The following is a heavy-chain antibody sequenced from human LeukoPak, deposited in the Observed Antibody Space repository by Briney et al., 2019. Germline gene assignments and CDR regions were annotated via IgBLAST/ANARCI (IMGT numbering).Heavy chain of an antibody. Sequence: ASVKVSCKASGYTFTSYGISWVRQAPGQGLEWMGWVNAGNGNTEYSQEFQGRFTISRDTSASTSYLDLSSLRSEDTAVYYCARGAYCSGGNCYSGRIGFWGQGTLVTVSS. V-gene: IGHV1-3*03. J-gene: IGHJ4*02. CDR3: ARGAYCSGGNCYSGRIGF. D-gene: IGHD2-15*01. CDR2: VNAGNGNT. CDR1: GYTFTSYG.